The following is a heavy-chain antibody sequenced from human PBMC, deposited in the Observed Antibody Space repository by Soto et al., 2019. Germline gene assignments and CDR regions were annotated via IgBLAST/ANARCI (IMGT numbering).Heavy chain of an antibody. D-gene: IGHD2-15*01. J-gene: IGHJ6*02. CDR3: ANVQGCSGASCYTRGTTSYYYYGMDV. Sequence: PGGSLRLSCAASGFTFSSYAMSWVRQAPGKGLEWVSAFSGSGGSTYYADFVKGRFTISRDNSKNTLYLQMNSLRAEDTAVYYCANVQGCSGASCYTRGTTSYYYYGMDVWGQGTTVTVSS. V-gene: IGHV3-23*01. CDR1: GFTFSSYA. CDR2: FSGSGGST.